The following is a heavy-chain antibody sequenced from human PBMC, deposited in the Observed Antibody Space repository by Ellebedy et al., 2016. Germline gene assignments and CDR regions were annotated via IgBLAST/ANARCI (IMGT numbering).Heavy chain of an antibody. CDR2: IHPSGGRT. D-gene: IGHD3-22*01. CDR1: GYNFTNFY. Sequence: ASVKVSXXASGYNFTNFYMHWVRQAPGQGLEWMGMIHPSGGRTRYAQKFQGRVTVTRDTSTSIVYMELNSLRSEDTAVYFCARDDSTGYRPGLWGQGTLVTVSS. CDR3: ARDDSTGYRPGL. V-gene: IGHV1-46*01. J-gene: IGHJ4*02.